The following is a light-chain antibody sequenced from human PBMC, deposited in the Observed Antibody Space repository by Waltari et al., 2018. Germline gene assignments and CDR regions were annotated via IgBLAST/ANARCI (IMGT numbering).Light chain of an antibody. CDR1: SSNIGAGYE. J-gene: IGLJ3*02. CDR2: AYS. V-gene: IGLV1-40*01. Sequence: QSVLTQPPSVSGVPGQGATISCTGSSSNIGAGYEVHWYQQLPGAAPKLLIYAYSNRPSGVPDRFYGSKSGTSASLAITGLQAEDEADYYCQSYDSALSAVFGGGTKVTVL. CDR3: QSYDSALSAV.